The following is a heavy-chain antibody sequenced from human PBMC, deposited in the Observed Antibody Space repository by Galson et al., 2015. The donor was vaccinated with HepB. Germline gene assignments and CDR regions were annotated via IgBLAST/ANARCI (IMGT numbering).Heavy chain of an antibody. J-gene: IGHJ4*02. V-gene: IGHV3-23*01. Sequence: SLRLSCAASGFTFSSYAMIWVRQAPGKGLEWVSGIRNTGASTYYADSVKGRFTISRDNAKNSLYLQMNSLRAEDTAVYYCAKDREYNSGWYDLTDYWGQGTLVTVSS. CDR1: GFTFSSYA. CDR3: AKDREYNSGWYDLTDY. CDR2: IRNTGAST. D-gene: IGHD6-19*01.